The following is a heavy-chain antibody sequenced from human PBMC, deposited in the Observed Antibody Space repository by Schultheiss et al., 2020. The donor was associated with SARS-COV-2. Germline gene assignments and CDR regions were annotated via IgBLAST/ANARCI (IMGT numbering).Heavy chain of an antibody. CDR2: IYTSGST. CDR1: GGSISRSGYY. Sequence: SETLSLTCTVSGGSISRSGYYWGWIRQPPGKGLEWIGRIYTSGSTNYNPSLKSRVTISVDTSKNQFSLKLSSVTAADTAIYYCAKDPTGSSGLWGQGTLVTVSS. CDR3: AKDPTGSSGL. J-gene: IGHJ4*02. V-gene: IGHV4-61*08. D-gene: IGHD6-19*01.